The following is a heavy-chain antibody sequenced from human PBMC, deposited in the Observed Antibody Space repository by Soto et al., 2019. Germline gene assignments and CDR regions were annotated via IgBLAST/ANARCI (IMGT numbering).Heavy chain of an antibody. CDR2: IVVGSGNT. Sequence: QMQLVQSGPEVKKPGTSVKVSCRASGFTFTSSAVQWVRQARGQRLEWIGWIVVGSGNTNYAQKFQERVTITRDMSTSTAYMELSSLRSEDTAVYYCAAEELKRGDYYYGMDVWGQGTTVTVSS. D-gene: IGHD1-26*01. J-gene: IGHJ6*02. CDR3: AAEELKRGDYYYGMDV. CDR1: GFTFTSSA. V-gene: IGHV1-58*01.